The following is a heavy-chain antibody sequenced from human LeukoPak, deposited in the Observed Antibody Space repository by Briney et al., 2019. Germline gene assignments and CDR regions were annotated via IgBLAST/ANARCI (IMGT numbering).Heavy chain of an antibody. J-gene: IGHJ4*02. D-gene: IGHD6-19*01. CDR2: ISGSGGDT. Sequence: PGGSLRLSCAASGFPFSTYAMSWVRQAPGKGLEWVSVISGSGGDTYYADSVKGRFTISRDNSKNTLYLQMNSLRAEDTAVYYCARDPRYLAVAGEVQDYFDYWGQGTLVTVSS. CDR1: GFPFSTYA. CDR3: ARDPRYLAVAGEVQDYFDY. V-gene: IGHV3-23*01.